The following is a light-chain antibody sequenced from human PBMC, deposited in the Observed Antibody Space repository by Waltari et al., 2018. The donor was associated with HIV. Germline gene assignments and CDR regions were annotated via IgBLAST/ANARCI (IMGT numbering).Light chain of an antibody. CDR3: YSAADNTWV. J-gene: IGLJ3*02. V-gene: IGLV3-27*01. Sequence: SYELTQPSSVSVSPAQTARITCSADVLAKKSTRWFQQKPGRAPVLVIYKDTERPSGIPERFSGSSSGTTVTLTISGAQVEDEADYYCYSAADNTWVFGGGTKLTVL. CDR1: VLAKKS. CDR2: KDT.